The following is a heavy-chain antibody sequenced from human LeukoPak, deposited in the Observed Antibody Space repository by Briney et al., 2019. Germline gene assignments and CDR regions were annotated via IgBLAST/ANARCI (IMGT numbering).Heavy chain of an antibody. J-gene: IGHJ4*02. CDR2: IYYSGST. V-gene: IGHV4-39*01. CDR1: GGSISSSSYY. Sequence: PSETLSLTCTVSGGSISSSSYYWGWIRQPPGKGLEWIGSIYYSGSTYYNPSLKSRVTISVDTSKNQFSLKLSSVTAADTAVYYCARLEQQLVRGTLFFDYWGQGTLVTVSS. D-gene: IGHD6-13*01. CDR3: ARLEQQLVRGTLFFDY.